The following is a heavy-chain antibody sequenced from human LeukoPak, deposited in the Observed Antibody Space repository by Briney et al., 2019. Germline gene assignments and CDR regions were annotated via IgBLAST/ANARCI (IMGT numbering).Heavy chain of an antibody. CDR2: ISFDEKDN. Sequence: GRSLRLSCTASGFTFGDYVMTWVRQAPGQGLEWVAVISFDEKDNFYADSVKGRFTISRDNSKNTLYLQMNSLRTDDTAVYYCARSFGYCSSTSCFGPFNFWGQGTRVTVSS. D-gene: IGHD2-2*01. CDR1: GFTFGDYV. J-gene: IGHJ3*01. CDR3: ARSFGYCSSTSCFGPFNF. V-gene: IGHV3-30*04.